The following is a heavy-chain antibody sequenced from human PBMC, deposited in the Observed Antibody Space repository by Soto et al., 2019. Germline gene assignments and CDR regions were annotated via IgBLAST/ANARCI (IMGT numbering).Heavy chain of an antibody. V-gene: IGHV3-23*01. D-gene: IGHD1-1*01. J-gene: IGHJ4*02. Sequence: EVQLLESGGGLVQPGGSLRLSCATSGFTFSNFAMSWVRLAPGRGLEWVSAISSPGRNVYYAASVEGRFTISRDNSKNTVYLHMSSLRAEDTAIYYCANSFSPSATNWHTHFDHWGQGALVTVSS. CDR2: ISSPGRNV. CDR3: ANSFSPSATNWHTHFDH. CDR1: GFTFSNFA.